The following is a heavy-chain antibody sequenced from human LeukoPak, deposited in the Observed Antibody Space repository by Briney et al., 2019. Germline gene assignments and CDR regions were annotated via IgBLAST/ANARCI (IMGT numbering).Heavy chain of an antibody. D-gene: IGHD2-15*01. CDR2: IYNDDDT. CDR1: GFTVSSNY. J-gene: IGHJ4*02. Sequence: GGSLRLSCAASGFTVSSNYMSWVRQAPGKGLEWVSRIYNDDDTYYVDSVRGRFTISRDISKNTLYLQMNSLRAEDTAVYYCARGYCSGSSCYPYYFDYWGQGTLVTVSS. V-gene: IGHV3-53*01. CDR3: ARGYCSGSSCYPYYFDY.